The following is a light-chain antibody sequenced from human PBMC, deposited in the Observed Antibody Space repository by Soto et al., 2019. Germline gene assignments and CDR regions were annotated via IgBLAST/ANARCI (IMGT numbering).Light chain of an antibody. Sequence: EIVLTQSPGTLSLSPGGRATLSCRASQSVTSSYLAWYQQKPGQAPRLLIYGASTRATGIPARFSGSGSGTEFTLTISSLQSEDIGIYYCQQYDSWPYTFGPGSKVHFK. J-gene: IGKJ3*01. CDR1: QSVTSSY. CDR3: QQYDSWPYT. CDR2: GAS. V-gene: IGKV3-15*01.